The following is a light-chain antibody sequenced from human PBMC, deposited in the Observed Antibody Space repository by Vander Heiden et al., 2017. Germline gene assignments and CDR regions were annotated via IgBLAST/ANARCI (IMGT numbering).Light chain of an antibody. CDR1: QSLLHSNGYNY. V-gene: IGKV2-28*01. Sequence: DIVMTQSPRSLPVTPGEPASISFRSRQSLLHSNGYNYLDWYLQKPGQAPQLLIYLGSNRASGVPDRFSGSGLGTDFTLKISRVEAEDVGVYYCMQTLQNPPRTFGQGTKVEIK. J-gene: IGKJ1*01. CDR3: MQTLQNPPRT. CDR2: LGS.